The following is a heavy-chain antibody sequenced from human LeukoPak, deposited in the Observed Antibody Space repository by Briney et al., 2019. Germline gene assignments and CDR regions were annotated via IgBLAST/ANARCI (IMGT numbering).Heavy chain of an antibody. Sequence: GGSLRLSCAASGFTFSTYAMRWVRQAPGKGLEWVSTISGSDGRAYYADSVKGRFTISRDNSKNTLYLQMNSLRAEDTAVYYCARELRNDFWKVAWFDPWGQGTLVTVSS. CDR1: GFTFSTYA. V-gene: IGHV3-23*01. D-gene: IGHD3-3*01. CDR3: ARELRNDFWKVAWFDP. CDR2: ISGSDGRA. J-gene: IGHJ5*02.